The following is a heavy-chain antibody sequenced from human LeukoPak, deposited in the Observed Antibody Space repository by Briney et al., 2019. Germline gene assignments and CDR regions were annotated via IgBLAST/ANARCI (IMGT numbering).Heavy chain of an antibody. V-gene: IGHV1-18*01. D-gene: IGHD4-17*01. Sequence: ASVKVSCKASGYTFTSYGISWVRQAPGQGLEWMGWISAYNGNTNYAQKLQGRVTMTTDTSTSIAYMELRSLRSDDTAVYYCARAHPSVTVTTFFVYSFAWAVNWFDPWGQGTLVTVSS. J-gene: IGHJ5*02. CDR1: GYTFTSYG. CDR2: ISAYNGNT. CDR3: ARAHPSVTVTTFFVYSFAWAVNWFDP.